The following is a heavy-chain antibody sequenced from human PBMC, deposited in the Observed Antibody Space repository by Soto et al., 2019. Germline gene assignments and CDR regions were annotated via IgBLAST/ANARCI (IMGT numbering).Heavy chain of an antibody. J-gene: IGHJ6*02. D-gene: IGHD1-1*01. CDR2: IYYSGST. CDR1: GGSISSGGYY. CDR3: ARELITGTSHYYYYYGMDV. V-gene: IGHV4-31*03. Sequence: PSETLSLTCTVSGGSISSGGYYWSWIRQHPGKGLEWIGYIYYSGSTYYNPSLKSRVTISVDTSKSQFSLKLSSVPAADTAVYYCARELITGTSHYYYYYGMDVWGQGTTVTVSS.